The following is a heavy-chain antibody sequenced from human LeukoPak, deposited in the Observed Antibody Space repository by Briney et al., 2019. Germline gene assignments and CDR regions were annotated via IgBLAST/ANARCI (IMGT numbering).Heavy chain of an antibody. J-gene: IGHJ3*02. D-gene: IGHD3/OR15-3a*01. CDR1: GFTFSSYG. CDR2: ISYDGSNK. V-gene: IGHV3-30*18. CDR3: AKEDFLDALDI. Sequence: GRSLRLSCAASGFTFSSYGMHWVRQAPGKGLEWVAVISYDGSNKYYADSVKGRFTISRDNSKNTLYLQMNSLRAEDTAVYYCAKEDFLDALDIWGQGTMVTVSS.